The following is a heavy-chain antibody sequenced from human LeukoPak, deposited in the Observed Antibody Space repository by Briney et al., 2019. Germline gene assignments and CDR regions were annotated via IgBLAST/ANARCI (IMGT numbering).Heavy chain of an antibody. V-gene: IGHV4-4*07. D-gene: IGHD6-13*01. CDR3: ARQGYGASWYHLDY. Sequence: ASDTLSHTCTVSGGSINSYFWGWVRQPAGKGLEWIGRIYTTGTTHFNPSLRSRLTMSVDTSKNLFSLNLSSVTAADTAVYYCARQGYGASWYHLDYWGRGTLVTVSS. CDR2: IYTTGTT. CDR1: GGSINSYF. J-gene: IGHJ4*02.